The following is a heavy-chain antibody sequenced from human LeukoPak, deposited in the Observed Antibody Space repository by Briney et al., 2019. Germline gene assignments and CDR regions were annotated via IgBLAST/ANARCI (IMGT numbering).Heavy chain of an antibody. D-gene: IGHD3-3*01. J-gene: IGHJ4*02. V-gene: IGHV3-74*01. CDR2: ITNDGSST. Sequence: GGSLRLSCAASGFTFSSYWMHWVRQVPGKELVWVSRITNDGSSTAHADSVKGRLTISRDNAKNTLYLQMNSLRAEDTAVYYCARGGRSLDYWGQGTLVTVSS. CDR3: ARGGRSLDY. CDR1: GFTFSSYW.